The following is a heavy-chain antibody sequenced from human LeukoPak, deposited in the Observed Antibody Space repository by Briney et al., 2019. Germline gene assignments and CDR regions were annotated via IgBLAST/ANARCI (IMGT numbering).Heavy chain of an antibody. CDR1: GFTFSSYA. J-gene: IGHJ6*02. CDR2: ISYDGSTN. Sequence: QPGGSLRLSCAASGFTFSSYALHWVRQAPGKGLEWVAVISYDGSTNYYADSVKGRFTISRDNSKNTLYLQMNSLRAEDTAVYYCARDAGAARYHGMDVWGQGTTVTVPS. V-gene: IGHV3-30*04. CDR3: ARDAGAARYHGMDV. D-gene: IGHD6-13*01.